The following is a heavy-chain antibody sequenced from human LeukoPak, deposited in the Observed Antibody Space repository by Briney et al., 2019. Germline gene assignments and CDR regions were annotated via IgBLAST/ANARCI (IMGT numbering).Heavy chain of an antibody. Sequence: ASVKVSCEASGYTFTAYYMHWVRQAPGQGLEWMGWINPNGGGTKYAQKFQGRVTVTGDTSISTASMELSRLTSDDTAVYYCARTSTIAAADTSFEYWGQGTLVTVSS. D-gene: IGHD6-13*01. CDR1: GYTFTAYY. J-gene: IGHJ4*02. CDR2: INPNGGGT. V-gene: IGHV1-2*02. CDR3: ARTSTIAAADTSFEY.